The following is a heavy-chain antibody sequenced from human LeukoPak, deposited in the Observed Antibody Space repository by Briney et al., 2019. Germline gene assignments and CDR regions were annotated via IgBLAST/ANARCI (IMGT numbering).Heavy chain of an antibody. D-gene: IGHD1-14*01. Sequence: PGGSRRLSCAASGFTFSSHLMHWVRQAQGTGLVWVSSVKSDGTATNYADSVKGRFTISRDNAKNTLYLQMNSRRDEDTAVYYCVRKFATGDWGQGTLVTVSS. J-gene: IGHJ4*02. V-gene: IGHV3-74*01. CDR3: VRKFATGD. CDR2: VKSDGTAT. CDR1: GFTFSSHL.